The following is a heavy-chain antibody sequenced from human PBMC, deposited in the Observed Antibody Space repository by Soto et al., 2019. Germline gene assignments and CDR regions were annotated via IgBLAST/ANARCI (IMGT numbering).Heavy chain of an antibody. CDR1: GGSFSGWH. J-gene: IGHJ6*02. CDR3: ARSRSLDV. V-gene: IGHV4-34*01. D-gene: IGHD1-26*01. CDR2: ASHTGGT. Sequence: QVQVQQWGAGLLKFSETLSLTCAVNGGSFSGWHWNWIRQPPGKGLEWIGEASHTGGTNYNPSLESRVTISVDRSRNQLSLKLTSVSAADTAVYYCARSRSLDVWGPGTTVIVSS.